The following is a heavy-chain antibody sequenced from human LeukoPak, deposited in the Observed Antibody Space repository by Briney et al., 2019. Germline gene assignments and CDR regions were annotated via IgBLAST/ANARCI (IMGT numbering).Heavy chain of an antibody. Sequence: SETLSLTCAVYGGSFSDYYWSWIRQPPGKGLEWIGEINHSGSTNYNPSLKSRVTISVDTSKNQFSLKLSSVTAADTAVYYCARDRLQRGAFDIWGQGTMVTVSS. CDR2: INHSGST. CDR1: GGSFSDYY. V-gene: IGHV4-34*01. J-gene: IGHJ3*02. D-gene: IGHD6-25*01. CDR3: ARDRLQRGAFDI.